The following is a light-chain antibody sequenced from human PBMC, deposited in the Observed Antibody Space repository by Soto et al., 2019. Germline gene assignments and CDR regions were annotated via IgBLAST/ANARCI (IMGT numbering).Light chain of an antibody. CDR2: AAS. CDR1: QSIFSS. Sequence: DIQMTQSPFSMSASVGDRVTITCRAGQSIFSSLNWYQHKPGKAPKLLIYAASTLQSGVPSRFRGSGYGTDSALTISSLTPEDFATYYCQQSYNSPPITFGQGTRLEI. CDR3: QQSYNSPPIT. J-gene: IGKJ5*01. V-gene: IGKV1-39*01.